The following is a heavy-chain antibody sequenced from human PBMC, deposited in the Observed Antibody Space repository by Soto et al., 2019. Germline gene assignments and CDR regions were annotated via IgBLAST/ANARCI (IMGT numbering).Heavy chain of an antibody. Sequence: SVKVSCKASGGTFSSYAISWVRQAPGQGLEWMGGIIPIFGTANYAQKFQGRVTITADESTSTAYMELSSLRSEDTAVYYCARVNWNYDLGYYYCMDFWGQGTTVTVSS. CDR3: ARVNWNYDLGYYYCMDF. D-gene: IGHD1-7*01. CDR2: IIPIFGTA. V-gene: IGHV1-69*13. CDR1: GGTFSSYA. J-gene: IGHJ6*02.